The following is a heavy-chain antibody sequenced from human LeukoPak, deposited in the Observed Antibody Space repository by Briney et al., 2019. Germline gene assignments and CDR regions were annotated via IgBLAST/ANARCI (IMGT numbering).Heavy chain of an antibody. CDR1: GFSLSTSGVG. CDR3: AHTSGGGNSAITGY. D-gene: IGHD1-1*01. J-gene: IGHJ4*02. V-gene: IGHV2-5*01. Sequence: SGPTLVNPTQTLTLTCTFSGFSLSTSGVGVGWIRQPPGKALEWLALIYWNDDKRYSPPLKSRLTITKDTSKNQVVLTMTNMDPVDTATYYCAHTSGGGNSAITGYWGQGTLVTVSS. CDR2: IYWNDDK.